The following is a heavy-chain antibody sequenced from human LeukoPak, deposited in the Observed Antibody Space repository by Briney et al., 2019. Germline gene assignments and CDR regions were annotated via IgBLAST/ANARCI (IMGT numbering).Heavy chain of an antibody. V-gene: IGHV3-23*01. D-gene: IGHD3-10*01. CDR3: AKARSYYGSGSYSDY. J-gene: IGHJ4*02. CDR2: ISGSGAST. CDR1: GFTFSDFA. Sequence: PGGSLRLSCAASGFTFSDFAMTWVRQAPGKGLEWVSGISGSGASTYYADSVKGRFTISRDNSKNTLYLQVNSLRAEDTTVYYCAKARSYYGSGSYSDYWGQGTLVSVSS.